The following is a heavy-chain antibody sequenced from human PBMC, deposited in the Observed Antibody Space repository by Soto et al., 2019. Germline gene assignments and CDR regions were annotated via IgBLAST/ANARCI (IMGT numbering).Heavy chain of an antibody. V-gene: IGHV1-69*01. D-gene: IGHD2-21*02. CDR2: IIPIFGTA. J-gene: IGHJ6*02. CDR1: GGTFSSYA. Sequence: QVQLVQSGAEVKKPGSSVKVSCKASGGTFSSYAISWVRQAPGQGLEWMGGIIPIFGTANYAQKFQGRVTITADESTSTAYMELSSRRSEDTAVYYCARDVLGCGGDCYYYYYYGMDVWGQGTTVTVSS. CDR3: ARDVLGCGGDCYYYYYYGMDV.